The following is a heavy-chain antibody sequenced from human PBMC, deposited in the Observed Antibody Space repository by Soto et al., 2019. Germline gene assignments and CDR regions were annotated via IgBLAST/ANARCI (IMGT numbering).Heavy chain of an antibody. Sequence: SETLSLTCPVSGFSISSYYWSWIRQPPGKGLEWIGYIYYSGSTNYNPSLKSRVTISVDTSKNQFSLKLSSVTAADTAVYYCAGGYSGSYYWFDPWGQGALVTVS. CDR1: GFSISSYY. CDR2: IYYSGST. D-gene: IGHD1-26*01. CDR3: AGGYSGSYYWFDP. J-gene: IGHJ5*02. V-gene: IGHV4-59*01.